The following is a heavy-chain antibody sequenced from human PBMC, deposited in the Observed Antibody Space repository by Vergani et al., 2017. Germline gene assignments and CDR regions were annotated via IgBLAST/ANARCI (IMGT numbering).Heavy chain of an antibody. J-gene: IGHJ4*02. CDR2: INHSGST. CDR3: VKPLCCSSTSCYDDY. D-gene: IGHD2-2*01. Sequence: QVQLQQWGAGLLTPSETLSLTCAVYGGSFSGYYWSWIRQPPGKGLEWIGEINHSGSTNYNPSLKSRVTISVDTSKNQFSLKLSTVTAADTAVYYCVKPLCCSSTSCYDDYWGQGTLVTVSS. V-gene: IGHV4-34*01. CDR1: GGSFSGYY.